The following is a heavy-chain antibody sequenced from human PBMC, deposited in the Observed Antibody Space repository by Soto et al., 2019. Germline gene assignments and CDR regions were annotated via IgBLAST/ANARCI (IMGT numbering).Heavy chain of an antibody. CDR1: GDSVSSNSAA. D-gene: IGHD3-10*01. V-gene: IGHV6-1*01. CDR2: TYYRSKWYN. Sequence: SQTLSLTCAISGDSVSSNSAAWNWIRQSPSRGLEWLGRTYYRSKWYNDYAVSVKSRITINPDTSKNQFSLQLNSVTPEDTAVYYCAGITMVRGVTGYWYYYGMDVWGQGTTVTSP. CDR3: AGITMVRGVTGYWYYYGMDV. J-gene: IGHJ6*02.